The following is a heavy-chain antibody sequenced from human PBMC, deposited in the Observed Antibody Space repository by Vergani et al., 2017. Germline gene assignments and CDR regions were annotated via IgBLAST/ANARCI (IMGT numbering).Heavy chain of an antibody. J-gene: IGHJ4*02. Sequence: QVQLQQWGAGLLKPSETLSLTCAVYGYSISSGYYWGWIRQSPGKGLEWIGSIYHSGSTYYNPSLKSRVTISVDTSKNHFALMLRSVTAADTAVYYCASHTSSASASAVDFWGQGTLVTVSS. CDR2: IYHSGST. CDR3: ASHTSSASASAVDF. V-gene: IGHV4-38-2*01. CDR1: GYSISSGYY.